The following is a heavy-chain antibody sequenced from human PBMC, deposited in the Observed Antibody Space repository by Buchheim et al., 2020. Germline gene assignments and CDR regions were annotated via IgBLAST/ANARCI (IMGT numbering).Heavy chain of an antibody. CDR2: ISAYSGNT. V-gene: IGHV1-18*01. CDR3: ARGNRNWNNVVYYHDS. CDR1: GYSFVNYG. D-gene: IGHD1/OR15-1a*01. J-gene: IGHJ4*02. Sequence: QVQLVQSGAEVKKPGASVKVSCKASGYSFVNYGINWVRQAPGQGPEWMGWISAYSGNTNYAQQFQGRVTMTTDTPTSTVYMELRSLRSDDTAVYYCARGNRNWNNVVYYHDSWGQGTL.